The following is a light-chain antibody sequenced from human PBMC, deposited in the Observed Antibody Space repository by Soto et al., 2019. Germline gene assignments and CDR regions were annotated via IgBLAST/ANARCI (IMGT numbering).Light chain of an antibody. J-gene: IGKJ2*01. CDR3: QQSYGAPYT. Sequence: DFQMTQSPSSLSASVGDRVTITCRASQSIDTYLNWYQQKPGKAPKLLIYATSKLQSGVPSRFSGSGSGTDFTLAISSLQPEDFASYYCQQSYGAPYTFGQGTKLEIK. CDR2: ATS. V-gene: IGKV1-39*01. CDR1: QSIDTY.